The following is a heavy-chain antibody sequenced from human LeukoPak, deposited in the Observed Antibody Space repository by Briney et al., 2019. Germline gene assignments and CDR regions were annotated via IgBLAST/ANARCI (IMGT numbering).Heavy chain of an antibody. Sequence: PGGSLRLSCAASGFAFSSYAMSWVRQAPGKGLEWVSAISGSGGSTYYADSVKGRFTISRGNSKNTLYLQMNSLRAEDTAVYYCAKGVRAFYCSSTSCYIDDYWGQGTLVTVSS. V-gene: IGHV3-23*01. CDR3: AKGVRAFYCSSTSCYIDDY. CDR1: GFAFSSYA. D-gene: IGHD2-2*02. J-gene: IGHJ4*02. CDR2: ISGSGGST.